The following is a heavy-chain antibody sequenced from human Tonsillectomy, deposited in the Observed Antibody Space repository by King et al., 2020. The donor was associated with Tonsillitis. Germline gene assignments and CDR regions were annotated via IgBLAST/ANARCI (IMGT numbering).Heavy chain of an antibody. D-gene: IGHD6-13*01. V-gene: IGHV3-30*04. CDR3: ARESLASEDSSSWYEPFDY. Sequence: VQLEESGGGVVQPGRFLRLSCAASGFTFSSYPMHWVRQAPGKGLEWVAIISYDGSTKYYADSVKGRFTISRDNSKNTLFLQMSSLRPEDTAVYYCARESLASEDSSSWYEPFDYWGQGTLASVSS. CDR1: GFTFSSYP. CDR2: ISYDGSTK. J-gene: IGHJ4*02.